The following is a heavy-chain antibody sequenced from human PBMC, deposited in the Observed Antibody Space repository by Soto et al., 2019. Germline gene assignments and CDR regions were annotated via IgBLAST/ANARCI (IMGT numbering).Heavy chain of an antibody. Sequence: QVQLQESGPGLVKPSQTLSLTCTVSGGSISSGDYYWSWIRQHPGKGLEWIGYIYYSGSTYYNPSRGGRVTISVAPSKHQCSLTLSSVTAGDTAVYYCARWWSGSRQGFDPWGQGTLVTVSS. J-gene: IGHJ5*02. D-gene: IGHD3-3*01. CDR2: IYYSGST. CDR3: ARWWSGSRQGFDP. CDR1: GGSISSGDYY. V-gene: IGHV4-31*03.